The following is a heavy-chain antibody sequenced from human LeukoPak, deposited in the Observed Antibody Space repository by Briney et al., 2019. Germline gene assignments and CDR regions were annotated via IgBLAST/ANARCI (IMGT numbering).Heavy chain of an antibody. D-gene: IGHD5-18*01. V-gene: IGHV3-23*01. J-gene: IGHJ4*02. CDR2: ISGSGGST. CDR3: AKDRHTAMVYRSSPLDY. Sequence: GGSLRLSCAASGFTFSSYAMSWVRQAPGKGLEWVSAISGSGGSTYYADSVKGRFTISRDNSKNTLYLQMNSLRAEDTAVYYCAKDRHTAMVYRSSPLDYWGQGTLVTVSS. CDR1: GFTFSSYA.